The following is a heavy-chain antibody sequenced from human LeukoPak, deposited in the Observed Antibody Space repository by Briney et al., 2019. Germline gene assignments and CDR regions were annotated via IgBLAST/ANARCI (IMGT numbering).Heavy chain of an antibody. Sequence: GGSLRLSCTASGFTLSNYAMNWVRQAPGKGLEWVSVISASGGGTYYADSVKGRLTISRDNSKNMFYLQMNSLGVEDTAVYYCAKGSGGSSYSWVDYWGQGTPITVSS. J-gene: IGHJ4*02. CDR1: GFTLSNYA. V-gene: IGHV3-23*01. CDR3: AKGSGGSSYSWVDY. CDR2: ISASGGGT. D-gene: IGHD2-15*01.